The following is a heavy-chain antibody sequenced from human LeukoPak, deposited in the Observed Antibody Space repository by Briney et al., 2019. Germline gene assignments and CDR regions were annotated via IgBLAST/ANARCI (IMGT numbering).Heavy chain of an antibody. Sequence: GGSLRLSRAASGFTFSSYAMSWVRQAPGKGLEWVSAISGSGGSTYYADSVKGRFTISRDNSKNTLYLQMNSLRAEDTAVYYCAKDPSTNSYYDFWSGYFLVDYWGQGTLVTVSS. CDR3: AKDPSTNSYYDFWSGYFLVDY. CDR2: ISGSGGST. CDR1: GFTFSSYA. J-gene: IGHJ4*02. D-gene: IGHD3-3*01. V-gene: IGHV3-23*01.